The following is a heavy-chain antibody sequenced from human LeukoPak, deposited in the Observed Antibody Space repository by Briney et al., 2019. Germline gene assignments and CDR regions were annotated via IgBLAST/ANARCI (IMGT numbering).Heavy chain of an antibody. J-gene: IGHJ4*02. V-gene: IGHV4-34*01. CDR1: GGSFSGHY. CDR2: INHSGGT. D-gene: IGHD3-22*01. CDR3: ARGGDYSGYYYVLDY. Sequence: SETLSLTCAVYGGSFSGHYWSWTRQPPGKGLEWIGEINHSGGTNYNPSLKSRVTISVDTSKNQFYLNLSSVTAADTAVYYCARGGDYSGYYYVLDYWGQGTLVTVSS.